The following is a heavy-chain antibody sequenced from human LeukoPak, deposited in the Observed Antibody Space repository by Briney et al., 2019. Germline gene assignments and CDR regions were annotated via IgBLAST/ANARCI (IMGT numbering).Heavy chain of an antibody. V-gene: IGHV5-51*01. Sequence: GESRETSCKASGYSITNYWFGRVRPIPGKGLEWMGIIYPGDSDTRYSPSFQGQVTISADKSISTAYLQWSSLKASDTAMYYCARHERARSYSDYWGQGTLVTVSS. J-gene: IGHJ4*02. CDR3: ARHERARSYSDY. CDR2: IYPGDSDT. D-gene: IGHD4/OR15-4a*01. CDR1: GYSITNYW.